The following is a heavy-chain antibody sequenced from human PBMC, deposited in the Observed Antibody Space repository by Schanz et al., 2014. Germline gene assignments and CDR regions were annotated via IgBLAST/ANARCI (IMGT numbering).Heavy chain of an antibody. D-gene: IGHD7-27*01. CDR1: GFTFSSYG. CDR3: ARENLNWEAFDI. CDR2: IWYDGNNK. J-gene: IGHJ3*02. Sequence: QVQLVESGGGVVQPGRSLRLSCAASGFTFSSYGMHWVRQAPGKGLEWVAVIWYDGNNKFYADSVKGRFIISRDNSKNTLDLQMNSLRGEDTAVYYCARENLNWEAFDIWGQGTVVTVSS. V-gene: IGHV3-33*01.